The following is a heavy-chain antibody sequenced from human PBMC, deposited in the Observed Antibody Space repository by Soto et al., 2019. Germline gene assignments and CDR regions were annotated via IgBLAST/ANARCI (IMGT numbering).Heavy chain of an antibody. CDR1: GGSISSYY. V-gene: IGHV4-59*01. CDR3: DRARKKPWMDH. CDR2: IYYSGST. D-gene: IGHD1-1*01. J-gene: IGHJ4*01. Sequence: SETLSLTCTVSGGSISSYYWSWIRQPPGKGLEWIGYIYYSGSTNYNPSLKSRVTISVDTSKNQFSLKLSSVTAADTAVYYCDRARKKPWMDHWGQGTMATVSS.